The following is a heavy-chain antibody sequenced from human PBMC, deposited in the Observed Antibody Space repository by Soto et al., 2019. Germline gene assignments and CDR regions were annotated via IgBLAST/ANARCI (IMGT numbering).Heavy chain of an antibody. CDR2: ISGSGGST. J-gene: IGHJ4*02. CDR1: GFTFSSYA. V-gene: IGHV3-23*01. D-gene: IGHD5-12*01. CDR3: AKVLFAGYETIPFDY. Sequence: GGSLRLSCAASGFTFSSYAMSWVRQAPGKGLEWVSAISGSGGSTYYADSVKGRFTISRDNSKNTLYLQMNSLRAEDTAVYYCAKVLFAGYETIPFDYWGQGTLVTVSS.